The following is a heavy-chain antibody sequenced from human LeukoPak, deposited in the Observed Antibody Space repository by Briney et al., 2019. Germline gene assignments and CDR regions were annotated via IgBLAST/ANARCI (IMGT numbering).Heavy chain of an antibody. CDR3: ANAVGATARDAFDI. D-gene: IGHD1-26*01. Sequence: GGSLRLSCAASGFTFSSYGIHWVRQAPEKGLEWVSAISGSGGSTYYADSVKGRFTISRDNSKNTLYLQMNSLRAEDTAVYYCANAVGATARDAFDIWGQGTMVTVSS. CDR2: ISGSGGST. J-gene: IGHJ3*02. V-gene: IGHV3-23*01. CDR1: GFTFSSYG.